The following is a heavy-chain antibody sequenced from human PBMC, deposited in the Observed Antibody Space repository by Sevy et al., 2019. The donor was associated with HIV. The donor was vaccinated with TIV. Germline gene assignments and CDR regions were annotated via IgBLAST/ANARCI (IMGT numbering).Heavy chain of an antibody. J-gene: IGHJ4*02. CDR1: GDSISGSTYF. CDR3: ARPHTAYSGYDYES. CDR2: FFYSEVS. D-gene: IGHD5-12*01. V-gene: IGHV4-39*01. Sequence: SETLSLTCTVSGDSISGSTYFWGWIRQPPGKGLEWIGSFFYSEVSYYNPSLKSRLTMSVDTSRNQFSLTLRSVTAADTAIYYCARPHTAYSGYDYESWGQGILVTVSS.